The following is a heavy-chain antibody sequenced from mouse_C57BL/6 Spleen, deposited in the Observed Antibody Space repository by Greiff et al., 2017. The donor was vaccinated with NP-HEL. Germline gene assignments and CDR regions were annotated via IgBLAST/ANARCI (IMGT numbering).Heavy chain of an antibody. V-gene: IGHV1-61*01. CDR3: ARSGNYLAWFAY. J-gene: IGHJ3*01. Sequence: VQLQQSGAELVRPGSSVKLSCKASGYTFTSYWMDWVKQRPGQGLEWIGNIYPSDSETHYNQKFKDKATLTVDKSSSTAYMQLSSLTSEDSAVYYCARSGNYLAWFAYWGQGTLVTVSA. D-gene: IGHD2-1*01. CDR2: IYPSDSET. CDR1: GYTFTSYW.